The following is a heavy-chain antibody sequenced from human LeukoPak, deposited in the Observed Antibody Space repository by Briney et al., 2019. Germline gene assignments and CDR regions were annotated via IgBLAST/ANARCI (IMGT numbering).Heavy chain of an antibody. CDR2: IYYSGST. J-gene: IGHJ4*02. D-gene: IGHD2-15*01. CDR1: GGSISSSSYY. CDR3: AVLSDCSGGSCRSIDD. Sequence: PSETLSLTCTVSGGSISSSSYYWGWIRQPPGKGLEWIGRIYYSGSTYYNPSLKSRVTSSLGTSKNQCSTKLSCVTAAQTAVYYCAVLSDCSGGSCRSIDDWGQGTLVTVSS. V-gene: IGHV4-39*01.